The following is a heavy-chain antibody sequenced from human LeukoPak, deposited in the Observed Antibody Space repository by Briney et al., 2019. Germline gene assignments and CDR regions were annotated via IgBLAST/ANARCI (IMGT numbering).Heavy chain of an antibody. J-gene: IGHJ4*02. CDR1: GFTFSSYV. CDR3: ARDVDTENFDY. V-gene: IGHV3-30*04. D-gene: IGHD5-18*01. Sequence: PGGSLRLSCAASGFTFSSYVMHWVRQAPGKGLEWVAFIRHDGSNKYYADSVKGRCTISRDNSKKTVYLQMNSLRTEDTAVYYCARDVDTENFDYWGQGTLVTVSS. CDR2: IRHDGSNK.